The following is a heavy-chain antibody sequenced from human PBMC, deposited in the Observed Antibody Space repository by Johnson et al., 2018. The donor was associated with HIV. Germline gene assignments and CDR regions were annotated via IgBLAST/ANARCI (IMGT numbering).Heavy chain of an antibody. V-gene: IGHV3-53*05. CDR1: GFTVSSNY. J-gene: IGHJ3*02. CDR3: ANFGSSSSRSAFDI. CDR2: IYSGGST. Sequence: VQLVETGGGLIQPGGSLILSCAASGFTVSSNYMTWVRQAPGQGLEWVSVIYSGGSTYYADSVKGRFTISRDNSKNTLYLQMNSLRAEDTAVYYCANFGSSSSRSAFDIWGQGTMVTVSS. D-gene: IGHD6-6*01.